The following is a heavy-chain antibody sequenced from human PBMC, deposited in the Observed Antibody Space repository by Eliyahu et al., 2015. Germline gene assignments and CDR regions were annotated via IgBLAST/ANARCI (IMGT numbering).Heavy chain of an antibody. CDR2: IXXDGSST. CDR3: LRDLDS. V-gene: IGHV3-74*01. CDR1: GFNFSRHW. J-gene: IGHJ4*02. Sequence: EVQLVESGGGXVQPGGSXRLSXVASGFNFSRHWMHWVRQVPGKGLVWVSRIXXDGSSTNYEDSVKGRFTISRDNAKNTVFLQMNSLRAEDTAVYHCLRDLDSWGQGALVTVSS.